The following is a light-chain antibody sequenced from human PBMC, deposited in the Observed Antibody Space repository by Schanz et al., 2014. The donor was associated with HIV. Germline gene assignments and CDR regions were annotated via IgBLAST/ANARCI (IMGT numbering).Light chain of an antibody. CDR3: VLYMGSGIWV. CDR2: STN. Sequence: QTVVTQEPLFSVSPGGTVTLTCGLTSGSVSTSSYPSWFQQTPGQAPRTLIYSTNTRSSGVPVRFSGSILGNKAALTITGAQADDESHYYCVLYMGSGIWVFGGGTKLTVL. V-gene: IGLV8-61*01. CDR1: SGSVSTSSY. J-gene: IGLJ3*02.